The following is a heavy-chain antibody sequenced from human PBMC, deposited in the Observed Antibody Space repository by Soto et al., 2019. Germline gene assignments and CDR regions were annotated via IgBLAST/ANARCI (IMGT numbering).Heavy chain of an antibody. J-gene: IGHJ4*02. CDR1: GGSISSYY. CDR3: ARADCTNGVCLPDY. Sequence: SETLSLTCTVSGGSISSYYWSWIRQPPGKGLEWIGYIYYSGSTNYNPSLKSRVTISVDTSKNQFSLKLSSVTAADTAVYYCARADCTNGVCLPDYWGQGTLVTVSS. D-gene: IGHD2-8*01. CDR2: IYYSGST. V-gene: IGHV4-59*01.